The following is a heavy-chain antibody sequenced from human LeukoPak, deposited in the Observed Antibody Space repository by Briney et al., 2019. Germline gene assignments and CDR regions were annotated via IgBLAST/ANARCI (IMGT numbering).Heavy chain of an antibody. CDR2: IYSGGTT. Sequence: GGSLRFSCAASGFTVSSNYMSWVRQAPGKGLEWVSVIYSGGTTYYADSVKGRFTISRDNSKNTLYLQMNSLRGEDTAVYYCARHSGSNDAFNVWGQGTMVTVSS. V-gene: IGHV3-53*01. D-gene: IGHD1-26*01. J-gene: IGHJ3*01. CDR1: GFTVSSNY. CDR3: ARHSGSNDAFNV.